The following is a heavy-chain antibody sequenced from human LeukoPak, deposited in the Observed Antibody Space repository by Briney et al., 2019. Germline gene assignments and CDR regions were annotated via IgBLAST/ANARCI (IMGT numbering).Heavy chain of an antibody. V-gene: IGHV1-69*06. D-gene: IGHD3-22*01. Sequence: SVKVSCKASGYTFTTYDISWVRQAPGQGLEWMGGIIPIFGTANYAQKFQGRVTITADKSTSTAYMELSSLRSEDTAVYYCASEWGNYDSSGYYTSFDYWGQGTLVTVSS. CDR3: ASEWGNYDSSGYYTSFDY. CDR2: IIPIFGTA. J-gene: IGHJ4*02. CDR1: GYTFTTYD.